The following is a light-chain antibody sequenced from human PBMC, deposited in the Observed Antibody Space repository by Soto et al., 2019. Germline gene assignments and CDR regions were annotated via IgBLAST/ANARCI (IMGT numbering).Light chain of an antibody. CDR3: QQYGTSPRT. J-gene: IGKJ1*01. CDR1: RSGTSGY. Sequence: SPSPPAFVPRERATLSCRASRSGTSGYLAWFQQKPGQAPRLLIYGARSRATGVPDRLSASGSGTDFSLTISRLEPEDFAVYYCQQYGTSPRTFGQGTKVDTK. V-gene: IGKV3-20*01. CDR2: GAR.